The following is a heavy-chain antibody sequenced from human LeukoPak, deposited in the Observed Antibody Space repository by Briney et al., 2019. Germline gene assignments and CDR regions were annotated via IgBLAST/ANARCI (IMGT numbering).Heavy chain of an antibody. J-gene: IGHJ4*02. D-gene: IGHD3-10*01. CDR1: GFTFSSYS. Sequence: PGGSLRLSCVASGFTFSSYSMNWVRQAPGKGLEWVSSISSSSSYMYYADSVKGRFTVSRDNANNSLYLQMNSLRAEDTAVYYCARGEFGFDFWGQGTLVTVSS. CDR2: ISSSSSYM. V-gene: IGHV3-21*01. CDR3: ARGEFGFDF.